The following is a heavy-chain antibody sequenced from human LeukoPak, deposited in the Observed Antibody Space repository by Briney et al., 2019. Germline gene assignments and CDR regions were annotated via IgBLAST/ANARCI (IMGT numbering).Heavy chain of an antibody. Sequence: KAGGSLTLSCAASGFTFSIYSMNWVSQAPGKGLEWVSSIISSSSYIYYAESVKGRFTISRDNAKNSLYLQMNSLRGEDTAVYYCARVVPEDIVVVVAAPGNYYYGMDVWGQGTTVTVSS. V-gene: IGHV3-21*01. D-gene: IGHD2-15*01. CDR3: ARVVPEDIVVVVAAPGNYYYGMDV. CDR1: GFTFSIYS. J-gene: IGHJ6*02. CDR2: IISSSSYI.